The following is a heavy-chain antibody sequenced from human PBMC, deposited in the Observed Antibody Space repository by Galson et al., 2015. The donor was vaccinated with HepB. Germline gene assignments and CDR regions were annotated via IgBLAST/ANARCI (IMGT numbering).Heavy chain of an antibody. D-gene: IGHD2-15*01. Sequence: SLRLSCAASGFTFTTYAMHWVRQAPGKGLEWVAFISYDGSNKNYADSVKGRFTISRDNSKNTLNLQMNSLRPEDTAVYYCARADCSGGSCYSGFDYWGQGSLVTVSS. J-gene: IGHJ4*02. CDR2: ISYDGSNK. V-gene: IGHV3-30-3*01. CDR1: GFTFTTYA. CDR3: ARADCSGGSCYSGFDY.